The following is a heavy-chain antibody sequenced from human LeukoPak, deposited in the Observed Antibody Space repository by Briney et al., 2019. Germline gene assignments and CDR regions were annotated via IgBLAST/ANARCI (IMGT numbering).Heavy chain of an antibody. CDR3: ARASYSSSPSSAFDI. J-gene: IGHJ3*02. V-gene: IGHV1-2*02. Sequence: ASVKVSCKASGYTFTGYYMHWVRQAPGQGLEWMGWINPNSGGTNYAQKFQGRVTMTRDTSISTAYMELSRLRSDDTAVYYCARASYSSSPSSAFDIWGQGTMVTVSS. CDR1: GYTFTGYY. D-gene: IGHD6-13*01. CDR2: INPNSGGT.